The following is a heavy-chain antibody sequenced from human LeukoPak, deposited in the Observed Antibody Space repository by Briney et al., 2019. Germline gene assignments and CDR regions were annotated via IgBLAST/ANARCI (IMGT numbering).Heavy chain of an antibody. CDR3: ARAYLMAVAGTVDY. Sequence: GGSLRLSCAASGFTFSSYAMHWVRQAPGKGLEWVAVISYDGSNKYYADSVKGRFTISRDNSKNTLCLQMNSLRAEDTAVYYCARAYLMAVAGTVDYWGQGTLVTVSS. V-gene: IGHV3-30*04. D-gene: IGHD6-19*01. J-gene: IGHJ4*02. CDR2: ISYDGSNK. CDR1: GFTFSSYA.